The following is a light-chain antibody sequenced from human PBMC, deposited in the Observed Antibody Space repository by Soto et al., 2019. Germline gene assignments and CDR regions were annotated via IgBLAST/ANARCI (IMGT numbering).Light chain of an antibody. J-gene: IGKJ5*01. CDR3: QQYNSYPIT. CDR1: QSISSW. Sequence: DIQMTQSPSTLSASVGDRVTITCRASQSISSWLAWYQQKPGKAPKLLIYKASSLESGVPSRFSGSGSGTEFTITISSLQPDDFATYYRQQYNSYPITFGQGTRLEIK. V-gene: IGKV1-5*03. CDR2: KAS.